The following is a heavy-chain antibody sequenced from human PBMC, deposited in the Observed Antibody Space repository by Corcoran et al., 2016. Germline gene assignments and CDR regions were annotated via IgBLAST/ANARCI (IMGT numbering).Heavy chain of an antibody. CDR3: ARDPDTYCSSTSCVMDV. D-gene: IGHD2-2*01. CDR1: GFTVSNNY. J-gene: IGHJ6*02. CDR2: IYSGGST. V-gene: IGHV3-53*01. Sequence: EVQLVESGGGLIQPGGSLRLSCAASGFTVSNNYMSWVRQAPGKGLEWVSVIYSGGSTYYADSVKGRFTISRDNSKNTLYLQMNSLRAEDTAVYYCARDPDTYCSSTSCVMDVWGQGTTVTVSS.